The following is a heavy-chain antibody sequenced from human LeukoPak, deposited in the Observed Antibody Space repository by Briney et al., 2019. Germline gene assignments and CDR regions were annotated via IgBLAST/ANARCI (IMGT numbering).Heavy chain of an antibody. J-gene: IGHJ4*02. D-gene: IGHD3-22*01. Sequence: SETLSLTCTASGGSTSSYYWSWIRQPAGKGLEWIGRIYTSGSTNYNPSLKSRVTMSVDTSKNQFSLKLSSVTAADTAVYYCARSYYYDSSGYWDYFDYWGQGTLVTVSS. V-gene: IGHV4-4*07. CDR2: IYTSGST. CDR3: ARSYYYDSSGYWDYFDY. CDR1: GGSTSSYY.